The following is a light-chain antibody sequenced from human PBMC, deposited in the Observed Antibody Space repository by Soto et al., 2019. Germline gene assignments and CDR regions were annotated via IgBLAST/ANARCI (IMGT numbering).Light chain of an antibody. V-gene: IGKV3D-15*01. Sequence: EIMMTQSPAILSVSPGERATLSCRASQSVSRDLAWYQQKPGQAPRLLIYDISTRATGIPTRFSGSGSGTEFTLTISSLQSEDFAVYYCQQYNDWPLTFGGGTKVDIK. CDR1: QSVSRD. CDR2: DIS. J-gene: IGKJ4*01. CDR3: QQYNDWPLT.